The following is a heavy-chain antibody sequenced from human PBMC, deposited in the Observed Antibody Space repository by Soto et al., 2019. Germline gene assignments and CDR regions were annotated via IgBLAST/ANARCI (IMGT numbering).Heavy chain of an antibody. CDR2: ISGSGGST. CDR1: GITFGSRA. Sequence: EVQLLESGGDLIQPGGSLRLSCVASGITFGSRAMSWVRQAPGEGLEWVSTISGSGGSTYYADSVKGRFTISRDNSKNTLYLQMNSLRAEDTAVYYCSSSSGDYYYYGMDVWGQGTTVTVSS. CDR3: SSSSGDYYYYGMDV. J-gene: IGHJ6*02. V-gene: IGHV3-23*01. D-gene: IGHD6-6*01.